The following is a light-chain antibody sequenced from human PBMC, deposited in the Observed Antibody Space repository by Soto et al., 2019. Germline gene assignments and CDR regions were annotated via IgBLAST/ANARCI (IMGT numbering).Light chain of an antibody. J-gene: IGKJ1*01. CDR3: QHYNNWPPWT. Sequence: IVMTQSPDILAVSPGETVTLSCRASQSLSDNLAWYQQKPGQAPRLLIYGASIRATGIPARFSGSGSGTEFTLTISSLQSEDFAVYYCQHYNNWPPWTFGQGTKVDIK. CDR2: GAS. V-gene: IGKV3-15*01. CDR1: QSLSDN.